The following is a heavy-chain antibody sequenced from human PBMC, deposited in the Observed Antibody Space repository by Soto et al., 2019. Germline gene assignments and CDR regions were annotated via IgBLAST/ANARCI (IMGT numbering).Heavy chain of an antibody. D-gene: IGHD6-13*01. CDR3: ARPRYYSSPEYYFDY. CDR1: GGTFSSYA. Sequence: QVQLVQSGAEVKKPGSSVKVSCKASGGTFSSYAISWVRQAPGQGLEWMGGIIPIFGTANYAQKFQGRVTITADESTSRAYMELSSLRSEDTAVYYCARPRYYSSPEYYFDYWGQGTLVTVSS. J-gene: IGHJ4*02. CDR2: IIPIFGTA. V-gene: IGHV1-69*12.